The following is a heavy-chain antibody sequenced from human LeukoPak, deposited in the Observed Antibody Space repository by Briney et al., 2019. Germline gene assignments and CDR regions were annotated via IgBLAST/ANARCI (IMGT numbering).Heavy chain of an antibody. CDR3: ARGHLPLWFGELLPGFFDY. CDR2: ISAYNGNT. CDR1: GYTFTGYY. Sequence: ASVKVSCKASGYTFTGYYMHWVRQAPGQGLEWMGWISAYNGNTNYTQKLQGIVTMTTDTSTSPAYMELRSLRSDDTAVYYCARGHLPLWFGELLPGFFDYWGQGTLVTVSS. V-gene: IGHV1-18*04. D-gene: IGHD3-10*01. J-gene: IGHJ4*02.